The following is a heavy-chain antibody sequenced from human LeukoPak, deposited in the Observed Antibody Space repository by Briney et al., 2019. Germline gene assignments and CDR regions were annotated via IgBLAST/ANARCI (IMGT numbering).Heavy chain of an antibody. V-gene: IGHV3-48*03. Sequence: GGSLRLSCAASGFTFSSYEMNWVRQAPGKGLECLSYISSSGSTIYYADSVKGRFTISRDNTKSSLYLQMNTLRAEDTAVYYCARAGHVITMIVVLDAFDIWGQGTMVTVSS. CDR3: ARAGHVITMIVVLDAFDI. J-gene: IGHJ3*02. CDR2: ISSSGSTI. CDR1: GFTFSSYE. D-gene: IGHD3-22*01.